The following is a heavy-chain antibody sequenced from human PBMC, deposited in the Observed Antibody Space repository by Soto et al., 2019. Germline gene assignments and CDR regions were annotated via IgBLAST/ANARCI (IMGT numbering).Heavy chain of an antibody. D-gene: IGHD3-10*01. J-gene: IGHJ4*02. V-gene: IGHV3-66*01. Sequence: GESLRLSCAASGFPVSSNYMSWVRQAPGKGLEWVSVIYSGGSTYYADSVKGRFTISRDNSKNTLYLQMNSLRAEDTAVYYCAREAILVRGNFDYWGQGTLVTVSS. CDR3: AREAILVRGNFDY. CDR1: GFPVSSNY. CDR2: IYSGGST.